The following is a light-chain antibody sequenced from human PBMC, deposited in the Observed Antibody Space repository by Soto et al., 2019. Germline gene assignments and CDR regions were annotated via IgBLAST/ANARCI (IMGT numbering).Light chain of an antibody. V-gene: IGKV2-30*01. CDR2: KVS. J-gene: IGKJ2*01. CDR3: MQATHWPYT. Sequence: DVVLTQSPLSLPVTLGQPASISCRSSQSLVVGDENTYLNWFQQRPGQSPRRLIYKVSNRDSGVPDRFSGSGSGPDFTLKISRVEAEDVGSYYCMQATHWPYTFGQGTKLEIK. CDR1: QSLVVGDENTY.